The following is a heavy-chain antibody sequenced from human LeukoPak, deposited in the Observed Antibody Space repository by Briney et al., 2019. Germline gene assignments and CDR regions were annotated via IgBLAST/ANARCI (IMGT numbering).Heavy chain of an antibody. D-gene: IGHD3-22*01. CDR1: GFTFSSYW. CDR3: ARDYEGYYDYFYN. CDR2: IKQEGSEK. Sequence: PGGSLRLSRAAPGFTFSSYWMSWVRQAPGKGLGWVANIKQEGSEKYYVDSVKGRFTISRDNSKNSLYLQMNSLRAEDTAVYYCARDYEGYYDYFYNWGQGTLVTVSS. J-gene: IGHJ4*02. V-gene: IGHV3-7*01.